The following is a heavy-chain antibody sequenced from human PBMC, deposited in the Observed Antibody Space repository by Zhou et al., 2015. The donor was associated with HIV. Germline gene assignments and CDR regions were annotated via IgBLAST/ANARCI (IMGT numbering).Heavy chain of an antibody. J-gene: IGHJ3*02. CDR3: ARDLGYCGGDCYAFDI. CDR2: IIPIFGTA. D-gene: IGHD2-21*02. Sequence: QVQLVQSGAEVKKPGSSVKVSCKASGGTFSSYAISWVRQAPGQGLEWMGGIIPIFGTANYAQKFQGRVTITADESTSTAYMELSSLRSEDTAVYYCARDLGYCGGDCYAFDIWGQGTMVTVSS. V-gene: IGHV1-69*01. CDR1: GGTFSSYA.